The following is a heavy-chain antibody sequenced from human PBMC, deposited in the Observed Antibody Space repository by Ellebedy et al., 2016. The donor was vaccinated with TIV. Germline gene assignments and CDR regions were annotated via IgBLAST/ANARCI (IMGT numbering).Heavy chain of an antibody. CDR3: ARDRVQIWLRGYYGMDV. V-gene: IGHV3-48*03. CDR2: ISSSGSTI. CDR1: GFTFSSYE. Sequence: PGGSLRLSCAASGFTFSSYEMNWVRQAPGKGLEWVSYISSSGSTIYYADSVKGRFTISRDNAKNSLYLQMNSLRAEDTAVYYCARDRVQIWLRGYYGMDVWGQGTTVTVSS. D-gene: IGHD5-18*01. J-gene: IGHJ6*02.